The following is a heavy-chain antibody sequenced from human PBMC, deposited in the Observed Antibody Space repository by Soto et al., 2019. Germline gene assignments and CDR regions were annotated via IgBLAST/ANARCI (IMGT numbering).Heavy chain of an antibody. CDR2: INAGNGNT. CDR1: GYTFTGYA. Sequence: QVQLVQSGAEEKKPGASVKVSCKASGYTFTGYAMHWVRQAPGQRLEWMGWINAGNGNTKYSPKFQGRVTITRDTSASTAYMELSSFRSEDTAVYYSARAVVLAADFDYWGQGTLVTVSS. D-gene: IGHD2-15*01. V-gene: IGHV1-3*05. CDR3: ARAVVLAADFDY. J-gene: IGHJ4*02.